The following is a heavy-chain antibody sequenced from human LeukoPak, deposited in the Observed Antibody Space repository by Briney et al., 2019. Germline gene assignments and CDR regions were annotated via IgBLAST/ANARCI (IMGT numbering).Heavy chain of an antibody. CDR2: IYYSGST. CDR1: GGSISSYY. Sequence: SETLSLTCTVSGGSISSYYWSWIRQPPGKGLEWIGYIYYSGSTNYNPSLKSRVTISVDTSKNQFSLKLSSVAAADTAVYYCARDPRGIAVAGLWGQGTLVTVSS. CDR3: ARDPRGIAVAGL. D-gene: IGHD6-19*01. J-gene: IGHJ4*02. V-gene: IGHV4-59*12.